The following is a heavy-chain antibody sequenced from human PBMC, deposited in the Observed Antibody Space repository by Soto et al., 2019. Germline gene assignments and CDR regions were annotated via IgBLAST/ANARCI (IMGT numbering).Heavy chain of an antibody. V-gene: IGHV3-30*18. CDR3: AKVTKRAAAGRYEYYKYGMDV. D-gene: IGHD6-13*01. Sequence: QVQLVDSGGDVVQPGGSLRLSCTGSGFTFGNYGMHWVRQAPGKGLEWVASTSYDGNNKYYADSLKGRFTISRDNSKNTLYLQMNGLRAEDTALYYCAKVTKRAAAGRYEYYKYGMDVWGQGTTVTVSS. J-gene: IGHJ6*02. CDR1: GFTFGNYG. CDR2: TSYDGNNK.